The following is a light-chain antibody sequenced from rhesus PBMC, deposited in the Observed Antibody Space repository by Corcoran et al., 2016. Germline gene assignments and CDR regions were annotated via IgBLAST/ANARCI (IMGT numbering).Light chain of an antibody. V-gene: IGKV1-22*01. CDR2: KAF. CDR1: QRINTW. Sequence: DIRMTQSPSSLSASIGDTVTISCRASQRINTWLAWYQQKPGNAPKLLIYKAFTLQSGVPSRFSGSGSGTDFTLTITSLESEDFAIYYCQQYMRGPITFGGGTKVELK. CDR3: QQYMRGPIT. J-gene: IGKJ4*01.